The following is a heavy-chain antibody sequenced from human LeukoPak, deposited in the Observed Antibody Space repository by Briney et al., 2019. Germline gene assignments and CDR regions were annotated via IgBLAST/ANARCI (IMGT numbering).Heavy chain of an antibody. D-gene: IGHD3-22*01. V-gene: IGHV3-23*01. CDR3: AKEPVVVIPYYFDY. Sequence: GGSLRLSCAASGFTYSSYDMNWVRQAPGKGLEWVSTISGSGGSTYYADSVTGRFTISRDNSKNTLYLQMNSLRAEDTAVYYCAKEPVVVIPYYFDYWGQGTLVTVSS. CDR2: ISGSGGST. CDR1: GFTYSSYD. J-gene: IGHJ4*02.